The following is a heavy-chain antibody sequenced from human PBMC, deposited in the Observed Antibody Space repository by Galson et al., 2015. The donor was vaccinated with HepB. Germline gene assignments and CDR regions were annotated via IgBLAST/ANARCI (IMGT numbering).Heavy chain of an antibody. D-gene: IGHD7-27*01. J-gene: IGHJ3*02. CDR3: ARSADGNWGFRGFAFDI. Sequence: QSGAEVKKPGESLKISCKGSGYSFTTYWIGWVRQMPGKGLEWMGIIDPSDSATRYSPSFQGQVTISVDRSISTAFLQWGSLKASDTAMYYCARSADGNWGFRGFAFDIWGQGTMVTVSS. CDR2: IDPSDSAT. CDR1: GYSFTTYW. V-gene: IGHV5-51*01.